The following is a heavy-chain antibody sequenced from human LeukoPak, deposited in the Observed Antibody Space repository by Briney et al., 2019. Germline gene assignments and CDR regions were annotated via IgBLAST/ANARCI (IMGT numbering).Heavy chain of an antibody. CDR3: ARDMVRGVFDY. J-gene: IGHJ4*02. CDR1: GFTLKSYW. Sequence: PGGSLRLSCAASGFTLKSYWMHLGRPAPGEGLGWVSRINSYESKTINADSVKGRFTISRDNAKNTLYLKMNSLRAEDTAVYYCARDMVRGVFDYWGQGTLVTVSS. V-gene: IGHV3-74*01. D-gene: IGHD3-10*01. CDR2: INSYESKT.